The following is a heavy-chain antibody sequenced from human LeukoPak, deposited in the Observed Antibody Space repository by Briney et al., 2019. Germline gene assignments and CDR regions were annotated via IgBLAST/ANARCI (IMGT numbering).Heavy chain of an antibody. V-gene: IGHV3-53*01. Sequence: GGSLRLSCAASGFTVSSNYMSWVRQAPGKGLEWVSVIYSGGSTYYADSVKGRFTISRDNSKNTLYLQMNSLRAEDTAVYYCARVGYTDTWYSSPPFDYWGQGTLVTVSS. CDR1: GFTVSSNY. D-gene: IGHD5-12*01. CDR2: IYSGGST. J-gene: IGHJ4*02. CDR3: ARVGYTDTWYSSPPFDY.